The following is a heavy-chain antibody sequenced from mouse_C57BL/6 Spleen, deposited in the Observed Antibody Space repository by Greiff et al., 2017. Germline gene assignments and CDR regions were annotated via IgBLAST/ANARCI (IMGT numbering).Heavy chain of an antibody. CDR2: ISYDGSN. CDR3: ARHYYGSSYDY. Sequence: VQLKESGPGLVKPSQSLTLTCSVTGYSITSGYYWNWIRQFPGNKLEWMGYISYDGSNNYNPSLKNRISITRDTSKNQFFLKLNSVTTEDTATYYCARHYYGSSYDYWGQGTTLTVA. CDR1: GYSITSGYY. V-gene: IGHV3-6*01. J-gene: IGHJ2*01. D-gene: IGHD1-1*01.